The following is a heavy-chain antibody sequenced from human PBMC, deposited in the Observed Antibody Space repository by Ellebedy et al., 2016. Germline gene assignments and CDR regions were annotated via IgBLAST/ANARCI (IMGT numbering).Heavy chain of an antibody. Sequence: ASVKVSCKVSGYTLTELSMHWVRQAPGKGLEWMGGFDPEDGETIYAQKFQGRVTMTEDTSTDTAYMELSSLRSEDTAVYYCATVYGDYSATNYFDYWGQGTLVTVSS. CDR2: FDPEDGET. V-gene: IGHV1-24*01. J-gene: IGHJ4*02. CDR1: GYTLTELS. CDR3: ATVYGDYSATNYFDY. D-gene: IGHD4-17*01.